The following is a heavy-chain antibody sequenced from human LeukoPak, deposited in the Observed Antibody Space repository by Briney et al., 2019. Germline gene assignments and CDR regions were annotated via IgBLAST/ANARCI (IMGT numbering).Heavy chain of an antibody. CDR2: IYYTGST. CDR1: GGSIRSGYYY. J-gene: IGHJ6*03. Sequence: SQTLSLTCTVSGGSIRSGYYYWSWIRQHPGKGLEWIGYIYYTGSTYYNPSLKSRVSISGDTSKTQFSLKLSSVTAADTAVYYCARGTVVPTAIPPSRGYYYMDVWGKGTTVTVSS. V-gene: IGHV4-31*03. CDR3: ARGTVVPTAIPPSRGYYYMDV. D-gene: IGHD2-2*02.